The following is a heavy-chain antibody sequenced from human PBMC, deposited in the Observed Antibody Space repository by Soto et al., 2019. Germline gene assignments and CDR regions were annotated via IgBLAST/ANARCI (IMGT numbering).Heavy chain of an antibody. V-gene: IGHV3-33*01. D-gene: IGHD7-27*01. Sequence: VQLVESGGGVVQPGRSQRLSCAASGFTFSDHGMHWVRQAPGKGLEWVAVMWYDGSNKYYADSVKGRFSISRDNSKNTLYLHRSSLRGEDTAVYYCARDSAGKTDWGLRGAFDFWGQGTMVTVSS. CDR2: MWYDGSNK. CDR1: GFTFSDHG. J-gene: IGHJ3*01. CDR3: ARDSAGKTDWGLRGAFDF.